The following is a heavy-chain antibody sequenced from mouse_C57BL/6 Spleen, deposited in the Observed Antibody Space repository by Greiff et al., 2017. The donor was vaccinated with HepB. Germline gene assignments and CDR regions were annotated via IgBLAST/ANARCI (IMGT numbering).Heavy chain of an antibody. D-gene: IGHD1-1*01. V-gene: IGHV1-69*01. CDR2: IDPSDSYT. CDR3: ARWGVVAVDY. Sequence: VQLQQPGAELVMPGASVKLSCKASGYTFTSYWMHWVKQRPGQGLEWIGEIDPSDSYTNYNQKFKGKSTLTVDKSSSTAYMQLSSLTSEDSAVYYGARWGVVAVDYWGQGTTLTVSS. J-gene: IGHJ2*01. CDR1: GYTFTSYW.